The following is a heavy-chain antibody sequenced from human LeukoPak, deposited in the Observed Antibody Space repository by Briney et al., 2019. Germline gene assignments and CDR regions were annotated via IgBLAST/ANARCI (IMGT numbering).Heavy chain of an antibody. Sequence: PGGSLRLSCAASGVTFSSYAMSWVRQAPGKGLEWVSSITSSSYIYYADSVKGRFTISRDNAKNSLYLQMNSLRAEDTAVYYCARVVGPSSWTFDYWGQGTLVTVSS. CDR2: ITSSSYI. CDR1: GVTFSSYA. V-gene: IGHV3-21*01. J-gene: IGHJ4*02. D-gene: IGHD6-13*01. CDR3: ARVVGPSSWTFDY.